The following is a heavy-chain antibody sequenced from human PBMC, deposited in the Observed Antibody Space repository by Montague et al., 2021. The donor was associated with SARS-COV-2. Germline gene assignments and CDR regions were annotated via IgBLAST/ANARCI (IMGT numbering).Heavy chain of an antibody. Sequence: PALVKPTQTLTLTCTFSGFSLSTPNVGVAWIRQPPGKALEWLALIYSNGDKHYSPSLQRRLTITKDTSRNQVVVSMTNMDPVDTATYYCAHLTGDYDIFNGISFDDWGQGTLVTVSS. V-gene: IGHV2-5*01. CDR3: AHLTGDYDIFNGISFDD. CDR1: GFSLSTPNVG. CDR2: IYSNGDK. J-gene: IGHJ4*02. D-gene: IGHD3-9*01.